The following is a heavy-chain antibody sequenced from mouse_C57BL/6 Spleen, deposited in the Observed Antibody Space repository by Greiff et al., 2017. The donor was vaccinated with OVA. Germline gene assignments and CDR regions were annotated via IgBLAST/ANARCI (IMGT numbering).Heavy chain of an antibody. CDR2: IWSGGST. D-gene: IGHD1-1*01. J-gene: IGHJ1*03. CDR1: GFSFTSYG. Sequence: QVQLQQSGPGLVQPSQSLSITCTVSGFSFTSYGVHWVRQSPGKGLEWLGVIWSGGSTDYNAAFISRLSISKDNSKSQVFFKMNRLQADDTAIYYCASPSYYYGSSEGYFDVWGTGTTVTVSS. CDR3: ASPSYYYGSSEGYFDV. V-gene: IGHV2-2*01.